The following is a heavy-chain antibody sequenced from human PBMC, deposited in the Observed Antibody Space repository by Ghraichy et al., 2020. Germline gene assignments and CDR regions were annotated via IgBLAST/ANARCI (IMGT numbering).Heavy chain of an antibody. D-gene: IGHD1/OR15-1a*01. CDR2: AHHSGRT. CDR3: ARWGAWTNVWAFDL. Sequence: SQTLSLTCSVSGDSISRYYLNWIRQSPGKGLEWIGFAHHSGRTLYSPSLKSRVTMSVDTSKNQFSLKLTSVTAADMAVYYCARWGAWTNVWAFDLWGQGTTVSVS. V-gene: IGHV4-59*01. CDR1: GDSISRYY. J-gene: IGHJ3*01.